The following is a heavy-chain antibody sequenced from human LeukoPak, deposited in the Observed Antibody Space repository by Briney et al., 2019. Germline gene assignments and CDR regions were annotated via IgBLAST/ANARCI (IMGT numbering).Heavy chain of an antibody. Sequence: GESLKISCKGSGYIFTSCSIGWVRQLPGKGLEWMGWISAYNGNTNYAQKLQGRVTMTTDTSTSTAYMELRSLRSDDTAVYYCARIWRYCSGGSCYGTIDYWGQGTLVTVSS. D-gene: IGHD2-15*01. CDR3: ARIWRYCSGGSCYGTIDY. CDR1: GYIFTSCS. V-gene: IGHV1-18*04. CDR2: ISAYNGNT. J-gene: IGHJ4*02.